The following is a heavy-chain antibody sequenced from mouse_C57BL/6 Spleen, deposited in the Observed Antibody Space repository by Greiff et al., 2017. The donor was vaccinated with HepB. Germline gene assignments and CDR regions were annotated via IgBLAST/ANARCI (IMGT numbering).Heavy chain of an antibody. CDR2: IYPGDGDT. J-gene: IGHJ2*01. CDR1: GYAFSSSW. CDR3: ARERYYFDY. V-gene: IGHV1-82*01. Sequence: QVQLKESGPELVKPGASVKISCKASGYAFSSSWMNWVKQRPGKGLEWIGRIYPGDGDTNYNGKFKGKATLTADKSSSTAYMQLSSLTSEDSAVYFCARERYYFDYWGQGTTLTVSS.